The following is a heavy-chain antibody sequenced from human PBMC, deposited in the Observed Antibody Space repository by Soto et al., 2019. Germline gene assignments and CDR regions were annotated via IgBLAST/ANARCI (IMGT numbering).Heavy chain of an antibody. CDR2: IYYSGST. CDR1: GGSISSGGYY. Sequence: ASETLSLTCTVSGGSISSGGYYWSWIRQHPGKGLEWIGYIYYSGSTYYNPSLKSRVTISVDTSKNQFSLKLSSVTAADTAVYYCARGRVYSYGHGVDYWGQGPLVTVPS. CDR3: ARGRVYSYGHGVDY. J-gene: IGHJ4*02. D-gene: IGHD5-18*01. V-gene: IGHV4-31*03.